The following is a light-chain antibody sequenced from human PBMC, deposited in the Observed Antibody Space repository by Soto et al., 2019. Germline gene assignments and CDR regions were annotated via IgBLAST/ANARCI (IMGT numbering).Light chain of an antibody. CDR1: QSVGSY. J-gene: IGKJ4*01. CDR2: DAS. Sequence: EIVLTQSPATLSLSPGDRATLSCRASQSVGSYLGWYQQRPGQAPRLLIYDASNRATGIPARFSGSGSGTDFTLTISSLEPEAFAVYYCQQRSDWPSTFRGGTKVEIK. V-gene: IGKV3-11*01. CDR3: QQRSDWPST.